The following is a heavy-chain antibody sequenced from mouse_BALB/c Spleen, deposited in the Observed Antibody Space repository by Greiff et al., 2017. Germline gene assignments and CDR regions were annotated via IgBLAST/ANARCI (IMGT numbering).Heavy chain of an antibody. V-gene: IGHV5-17*02. J-gene: IGHJ2*01. CDR3: ARGNWDGSYFDY. CDR2: ISSGSSTI. Sequence: DVMLVESGGGLVQPGGSRKLSCAASGFTFSSFGMHWVRQAPEKGLEWVAYISSGSSTIYYADTVKGRFTISRDNPKNTLFLQMTSLRSEDTAMYYCARGNWDGSYFDYWGQGTTLTVSS. D-gene: IGHD4-1*01. CDR1: GFTFSSFG.